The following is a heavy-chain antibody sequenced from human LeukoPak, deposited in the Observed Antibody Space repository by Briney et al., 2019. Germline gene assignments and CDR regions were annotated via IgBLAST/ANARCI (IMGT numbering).Heavy chain of an antibody. J-gene: IGHJ4*02. CDR2: IYYSGNT. D-gene: IGHD5-24*01. Sequence: SETLSLTCTVSGSSISSYYWSWIRQPPGKGLEWIGYIYYSGNTYYNPSLKSRVTISVDTSKNQLSLKLSSVTAADTAVYYCARGKRDGNNCYWGQGTLVTVSS. V-gene: IGHV4-59*01. CDR3: ARGKRDGNNCY. CDR1: GSSISSYY.